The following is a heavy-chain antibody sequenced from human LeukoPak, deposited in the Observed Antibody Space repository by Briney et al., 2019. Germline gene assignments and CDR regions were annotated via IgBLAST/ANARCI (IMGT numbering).Heavy chain of an antibody. J-gene: IGHJ4*02. V-gene: IGHV3-7*01. D-gene: IGHD6-19*01. CDR3: ARDSFKAEGR. Sequence: GGSLRLSCAASGFTFSNYWMSRVRQAPGKGLEWMANIKQDGSEKYYVDSVKGRFTISRDNAKNSLYLQMNSLRAEDTAVYYCARDSFKAEGRWGQGTLVTVSS. CDR1: GFTFSNYW. CDR2: IKQDGSEK.